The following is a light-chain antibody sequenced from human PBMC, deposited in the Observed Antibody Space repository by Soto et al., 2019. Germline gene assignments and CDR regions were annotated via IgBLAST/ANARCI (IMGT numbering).Light chain of an antibody. J-gene: IGKJ1*01. Sequence: EIVLTQSPGTLSLSPGERATLSCRASQSVSSSYLAWYQQKPGQAPRLVISDTSDRATGIPDRFSGSGSGTELTPTISRVASGDFAVYYCQQYDSPSKFGKGTKVEI. V-gene: IGKV3-20*01. CDR3: QQYDSPSK. CDR2: DTS. CDR1: QSVSSSY.